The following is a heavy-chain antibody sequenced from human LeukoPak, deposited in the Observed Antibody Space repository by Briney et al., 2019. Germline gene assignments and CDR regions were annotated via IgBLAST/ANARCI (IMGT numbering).Heavy chain of an antibody. D-gene: IGHD5/OR15-5a*01. CDR2: IYYSGST. CDR1: GGSISSSSYY. Sequence: SETLSLTCTVSGGSISSSSYYWGWIRQPPGKGLEWIGSIYYSGSTYYNPSLKSRVTISVDTSKNQFSLKLSSVTAADTAVYYCARSPLYGYQYYFDYWGQGTLVTVSS. J-gene: IGHJ4*02. V-gene: IGHV4-39*01. CDR3: ARSPLYGYQYYFDY.